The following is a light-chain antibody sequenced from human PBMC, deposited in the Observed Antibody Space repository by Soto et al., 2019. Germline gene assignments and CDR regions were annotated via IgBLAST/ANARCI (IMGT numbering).Light chain of an antibody. CDR3: QQYHTSSIT. J-gene: IGKJ5*01. CDR2: RAS. CDR1: QTINKW. V-gene: IGKV1-5*01. Sequence: DIQMTQSPSTLSASVGDRVTITCRASQTINKWLAWYQQQPGKAPRLLIYRASTLERGVPSRFSGTGSGTEFTLSIDSLQPDDFATYYCQQYHTSSITFGQGTRLEI.